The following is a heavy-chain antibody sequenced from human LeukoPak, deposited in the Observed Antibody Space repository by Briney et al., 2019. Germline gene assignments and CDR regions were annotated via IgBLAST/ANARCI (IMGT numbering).Heavy chain of an antibody. CDR3: TRDQTPYY. Sequence: PGGSLRLSCTTSGFTFGDYAMTWVRQAPGKGLEWVGFIRSEVYGGTQEYAASVKGRFTISRDDSKGIAYLQMNSLRPEDTAMHYCTRDQTPYYWGQGTLVTVSS. CDR1: GFTFGDYA. V-gene: IGHV3-49*04. J-gene: IGHJ4*02. CDR2: IRSEVYGGTQ.